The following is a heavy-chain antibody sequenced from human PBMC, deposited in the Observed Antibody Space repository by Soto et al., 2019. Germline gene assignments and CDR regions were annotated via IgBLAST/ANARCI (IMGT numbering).Heavy chain of an antibody. CDR1: GYTFTSNY. J-gene: IGHJ4*02. V-gene: IGHV1-46*01. CDR2: INPTGGGT. D-gene: IGHD3-22*01. CDR3: AGEGGGVGYGDSSGYLDH. Sequence: QVQLVQSGAEVKKPRASVKVSCKASGYTFTSNYMHWVRRAPGQGLEWMGIINPTGGGTSYAQKLQGRGTMTRDTSTSTVHRELSSLRSEATAVSYGAGEGGGVGYGDSSGYLDHWGQGTLVTVSS.